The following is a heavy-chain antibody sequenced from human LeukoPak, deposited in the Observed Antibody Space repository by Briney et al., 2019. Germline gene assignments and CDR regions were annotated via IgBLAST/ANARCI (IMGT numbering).Heavy chain of an antibody. Sequence: PSETLSLTCTVSGGSMTHYFWNWIRQPPGKGLEWIGYTHTSGSPDYSRSLKSRVTISLDTSKNQFSLMLSSVTAADTAMYFCARATQRYCSGTTCFPYWFDTWGQGTLATVSS. J-gene: IGHJ5*02. CDR1: GGSMTHYF. D-gene: IGHD2-2*01. CDR3: ARATQRYCSGTTCFPYWFDT. V-gene: IGHV4-4*09. CDR2: THTSGSP.